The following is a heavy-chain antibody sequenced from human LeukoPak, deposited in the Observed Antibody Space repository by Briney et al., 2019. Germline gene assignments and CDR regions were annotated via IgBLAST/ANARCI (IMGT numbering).Heavy chain of an antibody. CDR3: AATFYGSGSLFDY. V-gene: IGHV3-30*03. J-gene: IGHJ4*02. CDR1: GFTFSSYG. CDR2: ISHDGSNK. Sequence: GGSLRLSCAASGFTFSSYGMHWVRQAPGKGLQWVALISHDGSNKYYADSVKGRFTISRDNSKNTLYLQMNSLRAEDTAVYYCAATFYGSGSLFDYWGQGTLVTVSS. D-gene: IGHD3-10*01.